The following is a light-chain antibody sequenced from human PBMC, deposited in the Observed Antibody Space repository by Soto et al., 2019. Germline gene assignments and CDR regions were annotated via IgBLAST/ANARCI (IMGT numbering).Light chain of an antibody. J-gene: IGLJ3*02. Sequence: QSVLTQPASVSGSPGQSITISCTGSSTDVGGYTYVSWYQQFPGKPPKLMIYEVSNRPSGVSNRFSGSKSGNTASLTISGLQAEDEAEYYCSSYTSGSTLVFGGGTKVTVL. CDR2: EVS. CDR3: SSYTSGSTLV. V-gene: IGLV2-14*03. CDR1: STDVGGYTY.